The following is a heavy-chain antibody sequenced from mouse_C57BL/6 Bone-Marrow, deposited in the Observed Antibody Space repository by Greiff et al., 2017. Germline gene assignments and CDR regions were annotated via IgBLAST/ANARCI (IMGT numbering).Heavy chain of an antibody. CDR3: ARGPFGGYPYYYAMDY. CDR2: LYPSYSYT. D-gene: IGHD1-1*02. CDR1: GYTFTSYW. Sequence: QVQLQQPGAELVMPGASVKLSCKASGYTFTSYWMHWVKQSPGQGLEWIGELYPSYSYTNYNQKFKGKSTLTVDKSSSTAYMQLSSLTSEDSAVYYCARGPFGGYPYYYAMDYWGQGTSVTVSS. V-gene: IGHV1-69*01. J-gene: IGHJ4*01.